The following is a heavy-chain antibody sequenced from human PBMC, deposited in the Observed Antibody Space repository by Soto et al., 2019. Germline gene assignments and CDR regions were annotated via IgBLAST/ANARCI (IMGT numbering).Heavy chain of an antibody. D-gene: IGHD3-16*01. Sequence: GGSLRLSCAASGFTFSSYAMSWVRQAPGKGLEWVSAISGSGGSTYYADSVKGRFTISRDNSKNTLYLQMNSLRAEDTAVYYCANKLYYDYVWGNLAGAFDIWGQGTMVTVSS. CDR2: ISGSGGST. J-gene: IGHJ3*02. V-gene: IGHV3-23*01. CDR3: ANKLYYDYVWGNLAGAFDI. CDR1: GFTFSSYA.